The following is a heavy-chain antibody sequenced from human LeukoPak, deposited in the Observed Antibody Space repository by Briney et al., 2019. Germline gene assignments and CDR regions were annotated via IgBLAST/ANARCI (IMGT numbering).Heavy chain of an antibody. CDR2: ISAYNGNT. V-gene: IGHV1-18*01. Sequence: ASVKVSCKASGYTFTSYGISWVRQAPGQGLEWMGWISAYNGNTNYAQKLQGRVTMTTDTSTSTAYMELRSPRADDTAVYYCAREVLRHNNWFDPWGQGTLVTVSS. D-gene: IGHD1-14*01. J-gene: IGHJ5*02. CDR1: GYTFTSYG. CDR3: AREVLRHNNWFDP.